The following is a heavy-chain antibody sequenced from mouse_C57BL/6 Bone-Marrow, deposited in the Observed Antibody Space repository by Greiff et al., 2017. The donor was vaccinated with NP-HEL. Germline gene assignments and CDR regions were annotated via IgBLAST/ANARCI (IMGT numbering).Heavy chain of an antibody. CDR1: GYSFTGYY. D-gene: IGHD1-1*01. V-gene: IGHV1-42*01. CDR2: INPSTGGT. Sequence: EVKLMESGPELVKPGASVKISCKASGYSFTGYYMNWVKQSPEKSLEWIGEINPSTGGTTYNQKFKAKATLTVDKSSSTAYMQLKSLTSEDSAVYYCAAGSSVWGQGTTLTVSS. J-gene: IGHJ2*01. CDR3: AAGSSV.